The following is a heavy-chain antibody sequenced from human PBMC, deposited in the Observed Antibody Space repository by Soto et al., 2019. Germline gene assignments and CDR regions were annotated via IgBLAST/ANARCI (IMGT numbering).Heavy chain of an antibody. J-gene: IGHJ4*02. CDR3: ARGGAGWPCYFDS. CDR1: GGSISGDYY. CDR2: IYYSGSP. Sequence: SETLSLTCSVSGGSISGDYYWSWIRQSPEKGMGWIGYIYYSGSPYSKPALQSRLSMSLDTSKNQCSMKLRSVTAADTAVYYCARGGAGWPCYFDSWGQGALATGSS. V-gene: IGHV4-30-4*08. D-gene: IGHD2-15*01.